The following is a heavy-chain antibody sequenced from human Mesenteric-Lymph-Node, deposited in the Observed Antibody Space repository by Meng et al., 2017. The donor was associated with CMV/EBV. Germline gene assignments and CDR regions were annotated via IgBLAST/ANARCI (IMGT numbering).Heavy chain of an antibody. CDR3: ARDHPGA. J-gene: IGHJ5*02. CDR1: GDTFSSYT. CDR2: IIPITGIR. D-gene: IGHD3-10*01. Sequence: SVKVSCKASGDTFSSYTITWVRQAPGQGLEWMGRIIPITGIRNYAQKFQDRVTITVDKSTTTAYMELSSLRSEDTAIDYCARDHPGAWGQGTLVTVSS. V-gene: IGHV1-69*04.